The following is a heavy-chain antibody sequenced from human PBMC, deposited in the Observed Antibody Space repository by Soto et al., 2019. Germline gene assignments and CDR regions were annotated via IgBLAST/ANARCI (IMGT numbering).Heavy chain of an antibody. V-gene: IGHV5-51*01. CDR3: ERNISNLRYYYYAMDV. Sequence: GESLKISCKGSGYTFTDYWIGWVRQLPGKGLEWMGIIYPGDSDTRYSPSFQGHVTITVDKSTSTAYLQWNTLKASDTAMYYCERNISNLRYYYYAMDVWGPGTTVTVSS. D-gene: IGHD3-3*01. J-gene: IGHJ6*02. CDR1: GYTFTDYW. CDR2: IYPGDSDT.